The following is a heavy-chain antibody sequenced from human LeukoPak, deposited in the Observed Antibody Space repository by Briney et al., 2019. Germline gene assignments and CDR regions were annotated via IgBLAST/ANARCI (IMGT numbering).Heavy chain of an antibody. CDR1: GGTFSNYA. V-gene: IGHV1-69*13. D-gene: IGHD6-25*01. CDR2: IIPIFGTA. CDR3: ARTAGVAAALSLGY. Sequence: SVKVSCKASGGTFSNYAISWVRQAPGQGLEWMGGIIPIFGTANYAQKFQGRVTITADESTSTAYMELSSLRSEDTAVYYCARTAGVAAALSLGYWGQGTLVTVSS. J-gene: IGHJ4*02.